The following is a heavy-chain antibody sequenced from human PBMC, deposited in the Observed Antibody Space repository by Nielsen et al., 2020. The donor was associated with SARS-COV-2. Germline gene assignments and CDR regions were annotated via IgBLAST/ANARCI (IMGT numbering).Heavy chain of an antibody. CDR2: ISYEGSKR. CDR3: AKDRAIFMIYITRGGPDF. D-gene: IGHD3/OR15-3a*01. V-gene: IGHV3-30*18. Sequence: VRQMPGKGLEWVAYISYEGSKRYYADSVKGRFTISRDFSTSTLYLQMNSLRAEDTAMYYCAKDRAIFMIYITRGGPDFWGQGTLVTVSS. J-gene: IGHJ4*02.